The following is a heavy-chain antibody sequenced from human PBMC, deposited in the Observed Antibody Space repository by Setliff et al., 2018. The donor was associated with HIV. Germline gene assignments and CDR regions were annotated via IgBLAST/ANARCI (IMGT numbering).Heavy chain of an antibody. CDR1: GYTFTTNG. D-gene: IGHD3-22*01. Sequence: RASVKVSCKASGYTFTTNGISWVRQAPGQGLEWMGWINTYNSQTNYAHKLQGRVTMTADTSTNTAYMDLKSLRSDDTAVYYCARVSLEVDYDFRQGYYYYYMDVWGKGTTVTV. CDR3: ARVSLEVDYDFRQGYYYYYMDV. V-gene: IGHV1-18*01. J-gene: IGHJ6*03. CDR2: INTYNSQT.